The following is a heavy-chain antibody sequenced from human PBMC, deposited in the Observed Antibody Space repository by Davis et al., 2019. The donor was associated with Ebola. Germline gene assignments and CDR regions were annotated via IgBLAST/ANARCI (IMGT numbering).Heavy chain of an antibody. D-gene: IGHD3-10*01. V-gene: IGHV3-53*01. CDR1: GFTVSSNY. Sequence: GGSLRLSCAASGFTVSSNYMTWVRQAPGKGLEWVSIIYSGAGGSTYYAHSVKGPFTISRDNSRSTLYLQMNSLRADDTAVYYCASRTYGSGSNWGQGTLVTVSS. CDR2: IYSGAGGST. CDR3: ASRTYGSGSN. J-gene: IGHJ4*02.